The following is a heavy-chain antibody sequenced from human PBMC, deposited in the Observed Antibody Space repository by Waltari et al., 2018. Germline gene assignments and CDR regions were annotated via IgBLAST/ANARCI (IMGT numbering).Heavy chain of an antibody. CDR3: ARDSVVAGGGFDY. CDR2: IFYSGST. J-gene: IGHJ4*02. V-gene: IGHV4-30-4*08. D-gene: IGHD2-15*01. Sequence: QVQLQESGPGLVKPSQTLSLTCTVSGGSISSDDYCWNWIRHPPGKGLEWIGYIFYSGSTYSNPSLKSRVTISVDTSKTQFAQKLSSVTAADTAVYYCARDSVVAGGGFDYWGQGTLVTVSS. CDR1: GGSISSDDYC.